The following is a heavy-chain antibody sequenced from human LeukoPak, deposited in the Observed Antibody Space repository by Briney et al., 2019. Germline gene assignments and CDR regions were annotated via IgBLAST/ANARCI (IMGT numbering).Heavy chain of an antibody. Sequence: SETLSLTCTVSGGSISSSSYYWGWIRQPPGTGLEWIGSIYYSGSTYYNPSLKSRVTISVDTSKNQFSLKLRSVTAADTAVYYCARRKPGYGGDSWFDPWGQGTLVTVSS. CDR2: IYYSGST. CDR1: GGSISSSSYY. D-gene: IGHD4-23*01. V-gene: IGHV4-39*01. J-gene: IGHJ5*02. CDR3: ARRKPGYGGDSWFDP.